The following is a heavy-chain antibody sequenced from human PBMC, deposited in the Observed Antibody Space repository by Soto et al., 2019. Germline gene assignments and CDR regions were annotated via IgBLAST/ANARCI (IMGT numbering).Heavy chain of an antibody. Sequence: TLSLTCTVSGGSISSGDYYWSWIRQPPGKGLEWIGYIYYSGSTYYNPSLKSRVTISVDTSKNQFSLKLSSVTAADTAVYYCARDKVLVPPHPPYYYYYGMDVWGQGTTVTVSS. CDR3: ARDKVLVPPHPPYYYYYGMDV. V-gene: IGHV4-30-4*01. CDR2: IYYSGST. D-gene: IGHD1-20*01. J-gene: IGHJ6*02. CDR1: GGSISSGDYY.